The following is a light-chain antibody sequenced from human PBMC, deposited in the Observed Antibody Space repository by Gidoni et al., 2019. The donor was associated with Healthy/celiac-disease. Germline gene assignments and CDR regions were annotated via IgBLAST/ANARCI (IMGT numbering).Light chain of an antibody. V-gene: IGKV1-39*01. Sequence: DIQMTQSPSSLSASVGDRVTITCRASQSISSYLNWYQQKPGKAPKLLIYAASSLQSGVPSRFSGSGSGTDFTLTISSLQPEDFSTYSCQQSYSTPIFFGGGTQVEIK. CDR3: QQSYSTPIF. CDR1: QSISSY. J-gene: IGKJ4*01. CDR2: AAS.